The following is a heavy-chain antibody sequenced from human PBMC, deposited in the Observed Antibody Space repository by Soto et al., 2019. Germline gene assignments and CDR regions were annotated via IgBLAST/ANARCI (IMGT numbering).Heavy chain of an antibody. CDR1: GGTFSSYA. CDR3: ARARDSWSYYRYAFDY. J-gene: IGHJ4*02. CDR2: IIHIFGTA. D-gene: IGHD3-10*01. Sequence: SVKVSCKASGGTFSSYAISWVRQAPGQGLEWMGGIIHIFGTASYAQKFKGRVTITADESTSTAYMELSSLRSEDTAVYYCARARDSWSYYRYAFDYWGQGTLVTVSS. V-gene: IGHV1-69*13.